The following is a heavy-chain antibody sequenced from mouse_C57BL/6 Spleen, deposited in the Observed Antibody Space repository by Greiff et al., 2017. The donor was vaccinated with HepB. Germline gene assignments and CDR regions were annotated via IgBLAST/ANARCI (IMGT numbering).Heavy chain of an antibody. V-gene: IGHV1-76*01. D-gene: IGHD4-1*01. J-gene: IGHJ2*01. CDR3: ARTDALTGLDY. CDR2: IYPGSGNT. CDR1: GYTFTDYY. Sequence: QVQLKESGAELVRPGASVKLSCKASGYTFTDYYINWVKQRPGQGLEWIARIYPGSGNTYYNEKFKGKATLTAEKSSSTAYMQLSSLTSEDSAVYFCARTDALTGLDYWGQGTTLTVSS.